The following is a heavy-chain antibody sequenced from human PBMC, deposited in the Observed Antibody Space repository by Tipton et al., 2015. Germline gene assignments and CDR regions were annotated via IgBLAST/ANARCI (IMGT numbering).Heavy chain of an antibody. V-gene: IGHV4-61*01. CDR2: ISYSAST. Sequence: TLSLTCTVSGGSVNSANYYWSWIRQPPGKGLEWIGYISYSASTHYNPSFKSRVAISVDTSKNQFSLTLNSVTAADTAVYYCARDLEHGMDVWGQGTTVTVSS. J-gene: IGHJ6*02. D-gene: IGHD5-24*01. CDR1: GGSVNSANYY. CDR3: ARDLEHGMDV.